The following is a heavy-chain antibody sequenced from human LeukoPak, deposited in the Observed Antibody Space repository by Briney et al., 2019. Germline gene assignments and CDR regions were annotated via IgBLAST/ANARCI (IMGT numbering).Heavy chain of an antibody. CDR2: VYPGDSDT. CDR3: ASSSQRYCSGGSCKGDYYYGMDV. V-gene: IGHV5-51*01. D-gene: IGHD2-15*01. Sequence: GESLKISCKGSGYSFTSYWIGWVRQMPGKGLEWMGIVYPGDSDTRYSPSFQGQVTISADKSISTAYLQWSSLKASDTAMYYCASSSQRYCSGGSCKGDYYYGMDVWGQGTTVTVSS. CDR1: GYSFTSYW. J-gene: IGHJ6*02.